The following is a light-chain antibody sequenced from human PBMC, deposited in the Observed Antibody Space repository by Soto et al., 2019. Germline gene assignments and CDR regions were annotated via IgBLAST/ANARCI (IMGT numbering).Light chain of an antibody. J-gene: IGLJ3*02. CDR3: SSYAGSNNLGV. Sequence: QSALTQPPSASGSRGQSVTISCTGTSSDVGGYNYVSWYQQHPGKAPTLMIYEVSKRPSGVPDGFSGSKSGNTASLTVSGLQPEDEADYYCSSYAGSNNLGVFGGGTKLTVL. CDR2: EVS. CDR1: SSDVGGYNY. V-gene: IGLV2-8*01.